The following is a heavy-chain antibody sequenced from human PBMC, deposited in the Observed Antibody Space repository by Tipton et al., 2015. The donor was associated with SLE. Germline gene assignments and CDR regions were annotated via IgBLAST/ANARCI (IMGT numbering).Heavy chain of an antibody. CDR2: INHLGIT. V-gene: IGHV4-34*01. Sequence: TLSLTCAVYGGSFTDYSWFWIRQSPTKGLAWLGGINHLGITNYHPSLKSRVTMSVDTSKNELSLKLTSVTAADTALYYCARGARYFDYWGQGTLVTVSS. CDR1: GGSFTDYS. J-gene: IGHJ4*02. CDR3: ARGARYFDY. D-gene: IGHD1-14*01.